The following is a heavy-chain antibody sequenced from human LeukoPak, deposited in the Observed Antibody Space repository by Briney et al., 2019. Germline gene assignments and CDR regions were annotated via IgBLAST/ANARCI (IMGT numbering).Heavy chain of an antibody. Sequence: PGGSPRLSCAASGFTFSSYSMNWVRQAPGKGLEWVSSISSSSSYIYYADSVKGRFTISRDNAKNSLYLQMNSLRAEDTAVYYCARDRGIAYGMDVWGQGTTVTVSS. CDR1: GFTFSSYS. V-gene: IGHV3-21*01. J-gene: IGHJ6*02. CDR3: ARDRGIAYGMDV. CDR2: ISSSSSYI. D-gene: IGHD3-10*01.